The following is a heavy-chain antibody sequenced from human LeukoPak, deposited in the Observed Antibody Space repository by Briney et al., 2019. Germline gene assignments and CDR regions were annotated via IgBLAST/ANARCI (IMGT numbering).Heavy chain of an antibody. Sequence: SETLSLTCAVYGGSFSGYYWSWIRQPPGKGMEWIGEINHSGSTNYNPSLKSRVTISVDTSKNQFSLKLSSVTAADTAVYYCARGPFITMIVVVPYFDYWGQGTLVTVSS. CDR1: GGSFSGYY. D-gene: IGHD3-22*01. V-gene: IGHV4-34*01. CDR3: ARGPFITMIVVVPYFDY. CDR2: INHSGST. J-gene: IGHJ4*02.